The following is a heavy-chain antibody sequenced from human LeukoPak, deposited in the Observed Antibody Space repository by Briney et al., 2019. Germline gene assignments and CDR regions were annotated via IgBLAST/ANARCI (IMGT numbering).Heavy chain of an antibody. CDR1: GFTFSTYW. Sequence: GGSLRLSCAGSGFTFSTYWMSWVRQAPGKGLDWVANIKQDGTDKYYVDSVKGRFTISRDNAKNLLYLQMNSLRAEDTAVYYCARGGIAAAGTFDYWGQGTLVTVSS. J-gene: IGHJ4*02. D-gene: IGHD6-13*01. CDR3: ARGGIAAAGTFDY. V-gene: IGHV3-7*01. CDR2: IKQDGTDK.